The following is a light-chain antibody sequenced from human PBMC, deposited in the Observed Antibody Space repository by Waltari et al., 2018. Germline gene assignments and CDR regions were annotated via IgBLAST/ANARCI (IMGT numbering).Light chain of an antibody. CDR2: GHN. J-gene: IGLJ3*02. Sequence: QSVLTQPPSVSGAPEQSITISCTGSSSNIGAGYDVHWYQHLPGTAPKLLIYGHNNRPSGVPDRFSGSKSGTSASLAITGLQAEDEADYYCQSYDSSVSAWVFGGGTKLTVV. CDR3: QSYDSSVSAWV. CDR1: SSNIGAGYD. V-gene: IGLV1-40*01.